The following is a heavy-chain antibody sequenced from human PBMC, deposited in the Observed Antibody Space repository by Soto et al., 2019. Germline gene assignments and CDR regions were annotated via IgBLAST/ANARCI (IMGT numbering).Heavy chain of an antibody. CDR2: VYYSGST. V-gene: IGHV4-39*01. Sequence: PSETLSLTCTVSGGSISSSDYYWGWIRQPPGKGLEWIGTVYYSGSTYYNPSLRSRVTISVDTSKNQFSLKLTSVTAADTAVYYCARRPTDGFGEFRNWFDPWGRGTLVTVS. J-gene: IGHJ5*02. D-gene: IGHD3-10*01. CDR1: GGSISSSDYY. CDR3: ARRPTDGFGEFRNWFDP.